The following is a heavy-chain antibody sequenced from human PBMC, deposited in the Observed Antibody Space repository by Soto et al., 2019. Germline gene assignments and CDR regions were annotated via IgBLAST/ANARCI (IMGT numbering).Heavy chain of an antibody. D-gene: IGHD6-13*01. V-gene: IGHV3-30-3*01. CDR1: GFPFSSYA. J-gene: IGHJ4*02. Sequence: GGSLRLSCAASGFPFSSYAMHWVRQAPGKGLKWVAVISYDGSNKYYADSVKGRFTISRDNSKNTLYLQMNSLRAEDTAVYYCARALGIAAAGTAHWGQGTLVTVSS. CDR3: ARALGIAAAGTAH. CDR2: ISYDGSNK.